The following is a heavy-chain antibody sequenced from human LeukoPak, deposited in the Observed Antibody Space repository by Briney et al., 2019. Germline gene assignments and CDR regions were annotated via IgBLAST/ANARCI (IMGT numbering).Heavy chain of an antibody. J-gene: IGHJ4*02. CDR3: ARFHGSGTSSYFDS. CDR2: IYPGNCDT. D-gene: IGHD3-10*01. V-gene: IGHV5-51*01. Sequence: GESLKFSGKGSGYSFSSYWIGGVRQMPGKGLEWSGIIYPGNCDTRNSPSFQGQVTISVDKSINTAYLQWSSLKAADTAMYYCARFHGSGTSSYFDSGGQGTPVTVSS. CDR1: GYSFSSYW.